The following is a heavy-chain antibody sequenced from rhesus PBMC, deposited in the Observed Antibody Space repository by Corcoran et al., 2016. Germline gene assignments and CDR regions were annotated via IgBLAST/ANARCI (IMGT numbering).Heavy chain of an antibody. CDR3: ARYSGYSFRY. CDR1: GGSFRSHW. D-gene: IGHD5-24*01. V-gene: IGHV4-80*01. J-gene: IGHJ4*01. CDR2: INGYSGIT. Sequence: QVQLQESGRGRVKPPETLSLTCAVPGGSFRSHWWRCIRQTPGKGMEWIGEINGYSGITNYNPSLKSRVTSSKYESKNQFSLKLGSVTAADTAVYYCARYSGYSFRYWGQGVLVTVSS.